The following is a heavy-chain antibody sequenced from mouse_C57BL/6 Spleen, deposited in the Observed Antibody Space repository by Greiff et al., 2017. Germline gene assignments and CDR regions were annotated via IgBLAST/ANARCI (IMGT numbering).Heavy chain of an antibody. Sequence: EVQGVESGGDLVKPGGSLKLSCAASGFTFSSYGMSWVRQTPDTRLEWVATISSGGSYTYYPDSVKGRFTISRDNAKNTLYLQMSSLKSEDTAMYYCAREGSSVFDYWGQGTTLTVSS. D-gene: IGHD1-1*01. V-gene: IGHV5-6*01. J-gene: IGHJ2*01. CDR1: GFTFSSYG. CDR3: AREGSSVFDY. CDR2: ISSGGSYT.